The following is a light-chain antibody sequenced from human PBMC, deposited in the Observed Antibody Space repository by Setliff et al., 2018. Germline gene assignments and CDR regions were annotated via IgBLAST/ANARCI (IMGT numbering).Light chain of an antibody. CDR2: GGS. Sequence: AIQLTQPPSSLSASVGDRVTITCRASQDINSAVAWYQQKPGKPPQVLMYGGSTLQSGVPARFSGSGSGTDFTLTINSVQPEDFATYYCQQFKSSPLTFGGGTKVDIK. CDR3: QQFKSSPLT. V-gene: IGKV1-13*02. CDR1: QDINSA. J-gene: IGKJ4*01.